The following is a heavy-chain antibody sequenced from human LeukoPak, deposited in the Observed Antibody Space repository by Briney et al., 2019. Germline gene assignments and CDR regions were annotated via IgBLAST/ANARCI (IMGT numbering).Heavy chain of an antibody. D-gene: IGHD3-22*01. CDR2: ISSRSSYI. CDR3: ARALAYDSSGYYETNAFDI. J-gene: IGHJ3*02. CDR1: GFTFSTYS. V-gene: IGHV3-21*01. Sequence: PGGSLRLSCAASGFTFSTYSMHWVRQAPGKGLEWVSSISSRSSYIYYADSVKGRFTISRDNAKNSLYLQMNSLRAEDTAVYYCARALAYDSSGYYETNAFDIWGQGTMVTVSS.